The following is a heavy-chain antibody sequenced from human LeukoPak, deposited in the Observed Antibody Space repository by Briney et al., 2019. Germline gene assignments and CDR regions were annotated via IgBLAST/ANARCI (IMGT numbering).Heavy chain of an antibody. CDR2: ISYDGSNK. J-gene: IGHJ4*02. Sequence: GGSLRLSCAASGFTFSSYGMHWVRQAPGEGLEWVAVISYDGSNKYYADSVKGRFTISRDNSKNTLYLQMNSLRAEDTAVYYCAKGGMDSSGYPLDYWGQGTLVTVSS. CDR1: GFTFSSYG. V-gene: IGHV3-30*18. D-gene: IGHD3-22*01. CDR3: AKGGMDSSGYPLDY.